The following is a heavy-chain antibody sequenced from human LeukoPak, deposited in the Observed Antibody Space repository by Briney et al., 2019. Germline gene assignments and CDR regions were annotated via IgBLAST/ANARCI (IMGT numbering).Heavy chain of an antibody. D-gene: IGHD6-19*01. Sequence: GGSLRLSCAASGFTFSSYSMNWVRQAPGKGLEWVSSISSSSSYIYYADSVKGRFTISRDNAKNSLYLQMNSLRADDTAVYYCAREAVAGTFWFAPWGQGTLVTVSS. CDR3: AREAVAGTFWFAP. CDR2: ISSSSSYI. J-gene: IGHJ5*02. CDR1: GFTFSSYS. V-gene: IGHV3-21*04.